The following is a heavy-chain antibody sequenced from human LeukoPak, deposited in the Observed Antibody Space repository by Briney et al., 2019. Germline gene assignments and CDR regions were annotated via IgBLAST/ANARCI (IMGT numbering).Heavy chain of an antibody. V-gene: IGHV4-34*01. CDR1: GGSFSGYY. D-gene: IGHD3-3*01. Sequence: SETLSLTCAVYGGSFSGYYWSWIRQPPGKGLEWIGEINHSGSTNYNPSLKSRVTISVDTSRNQFSLKLSSVTAADTAVYYCARDSITISGQYFEYWGQGALVTVSS. CDR2: INHSGST. CDR3: ARDSITISGQYFEY. J-gene: IGHJ4*02.